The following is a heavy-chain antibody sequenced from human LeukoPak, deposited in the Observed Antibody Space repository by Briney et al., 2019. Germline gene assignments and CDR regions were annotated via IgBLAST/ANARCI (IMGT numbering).Heavy chain of an antibody. D-gene: IGHD4/OR15-4a*01. CDR3: ASGDYGDPPLNY. CDR1: GYTFTGYF. V-gene: IGHV1-2*02. J-gene: IGHJ4*02. Sequence: ASVKVSCKASGYTFTGYFLHWVRQAPGQGLQWMGWINPNTGGTNYAQKFQGRVTMTRDTSISTAYMELSRLRSDDTAVYYCASGDYGDPPLNYWGQGTLVTVSS. CDR2: INPNTGGT.